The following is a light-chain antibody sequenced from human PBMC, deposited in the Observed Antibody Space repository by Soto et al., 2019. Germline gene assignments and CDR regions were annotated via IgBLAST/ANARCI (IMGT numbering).Light chain of an antibody. CDR2: EVT. Sequence: QSALTQPASVSGSPGQSITISCTGTNSDVGGYDYVSWYQQHPDKAPKFMIYEVTNRPSGVSHRFSGSKSGNTASLTISGLQAEDEADYYCSSYTTSSTSVFGTGTNVTVL. V-gene: IGLV2-14*01. CDR1: NSDVGGYDY. J-gene: IGLJ1*01. CDR3: SSYTTSSTSV.